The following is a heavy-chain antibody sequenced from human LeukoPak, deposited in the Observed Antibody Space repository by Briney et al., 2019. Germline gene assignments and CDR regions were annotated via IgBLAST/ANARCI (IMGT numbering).Heavy chain of an antibody. Sequence: PGGSVRLSCAASGFTFSDSFMSWVRQAPGKGLEWVGRSRNKADSYTAEYAASVKGRFTISRDESKNSLYLQISSLETEDAAVYYCATSSWYRLAYWGQGSLVTVSS. J-gene: IGHJ4*02. V-gene: IGHV3-72*01. CDR1: GFTFSDSF. CDR2: SRNKADSYTA. D-gene: IGHD6-13*01. CDR3: ATSSWYRLAY.